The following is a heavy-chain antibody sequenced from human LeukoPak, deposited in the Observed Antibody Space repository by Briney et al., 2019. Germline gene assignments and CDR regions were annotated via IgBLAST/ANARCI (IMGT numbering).Heavy chain of an antibody. D-gene: IGHD3-22*01. V-gene: IGHV3-21*01. J-gene: IGHJ4*02. Sequence: GGSLRLSCAASGFTFSSYSMNWVRQAPGKGLEWVSSISSSSSYIYYADSVKGRFTISRDNAKNPLYLQMNSLRAEDTAVYYCARDWDYYDSSGSVDYWGQGTLVTVSS. CDR2: ISSSSSYI. CDR3: ARDWDYYDSSGSVDY. CDR1: GFTFSSYS.